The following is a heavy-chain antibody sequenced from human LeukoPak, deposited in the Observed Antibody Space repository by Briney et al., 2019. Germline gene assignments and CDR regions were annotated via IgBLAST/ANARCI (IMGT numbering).Heavy chain of an antibody. CDR1: GYTFTGYY. CDR2: INPNNGGT. J-gene: IGHJ4*02. CDR3: AREGSGYNPVFDY. D-gene: IGHD6-25*01. Sequence: ASVKVSCKASGYTFTGYYMHRVRQAPGQGLEWMGRINPNNGGTNYAQKFQGRVTMTGDTSISTAYMELSSLRSDDTAVYYCAREGSGYNPVFDYWGQGTLVTVSS. V-gene: IGHV1-2*06.